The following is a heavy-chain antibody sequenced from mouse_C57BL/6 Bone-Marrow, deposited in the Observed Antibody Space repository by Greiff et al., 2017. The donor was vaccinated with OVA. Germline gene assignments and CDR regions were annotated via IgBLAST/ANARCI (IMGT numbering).Heavy chain of an antibody. CDR3: AKFLAGYFDV. CDR1: GFSLTSYG. J-gene: IGHJ1*03. Sequence: VKLVESGPGLVQPSQRLSITCTVSGFSLTSYGVHWVRQSPGKGLEWLGVIWRGGSTDYNAAFMSRLSITKDNSKSQVFFKMNSLQADDTAIYYCAKFLAGYFDVWGTGTTVTVSS. V-gene: IGHV2-5*01. CDR2: IWRGGST.